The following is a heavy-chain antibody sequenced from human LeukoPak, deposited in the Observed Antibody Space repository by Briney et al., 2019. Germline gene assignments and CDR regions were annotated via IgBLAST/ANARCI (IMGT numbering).Heavy chain of an antibody. J-gene: IGHJ4*02. CDR3: ARLYSGSYIY. CDR2: IYYSGST. V-gene: IGHV4-39*07. Sequence: SETLSLTCSLSGVSIRSRSYYWGWIRQTPGKGLEWIGSIYYSGSTYYNPALKSRVTISVDTSKNQFSLKLSSVTAADTAVYYCARLYSGSYIYWGQGTLVTVSS. D-gene: IGHD1-26*01. CDR1: GVSIRSRSYY.